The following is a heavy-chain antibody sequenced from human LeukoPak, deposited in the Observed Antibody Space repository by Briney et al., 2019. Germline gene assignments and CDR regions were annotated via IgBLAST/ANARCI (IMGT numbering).Heavy chain of an antibody. CDR1: KFIFSNYW. J-gene: IGHJ4*02. V-gene: IGHV3-7*01. CDR2: IKKTGSET. D-gene: IGHD3-22*01. CDR3: ARGALLYYYDSSGLFDY. Sequence: GGSLRLSCAASKFIFSNYWMSWVRQAPGKGLEWVAYIKKTGSETYYVDSVKGRFTITRDNARNSLFLQMNSLRAEDTAVYYCARGALLYYYDSSGLFDYWGQGTLVTVSS.